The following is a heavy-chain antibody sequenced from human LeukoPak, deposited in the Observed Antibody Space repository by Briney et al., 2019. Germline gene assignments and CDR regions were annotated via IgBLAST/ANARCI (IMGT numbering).Heavy chain of an antibody. D-gene: IGHD5-12*01. CDR2: INHSRST. J-gene: IGHJ4*02. CDR3: ARTSEWLRFYWGLQTRLGHFDY. CDR1: GGSFSGYY. V-gene: IGHV4-34*01. Sequence: SETLSLTCAVYGGSFSGYYWSWIRQPPGKGLEWIGEINHSRSTNYNPSLKSRVTISVDTSKNQFSLKLSSVTAADTAVYYCARTSEWLRFYWGLQTRLGHFDYWGQGTLVTVSS.